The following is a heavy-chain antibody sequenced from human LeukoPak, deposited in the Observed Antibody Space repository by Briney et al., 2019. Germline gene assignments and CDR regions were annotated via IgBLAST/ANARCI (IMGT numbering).Heavy chain of an antibody. J-gene: IGHJ4*02. CDR3: ARLEYSSGYYFDY. CDR2: IYFSGST. CDR1: GDSISSGGYF. D-gene: IGHD5-18*01. Sequence: SQTLSLTCTVSGDSISSGGYFWTWIRQHPGKGLEWIAYIYFSGSTHFNPSLKSRVTMSVDTSKNQSSLRLSSVTAADTALYYCARLEYSSGYYFDYWGQGTLVTVSS. V-gene: IGHV4-31*03.